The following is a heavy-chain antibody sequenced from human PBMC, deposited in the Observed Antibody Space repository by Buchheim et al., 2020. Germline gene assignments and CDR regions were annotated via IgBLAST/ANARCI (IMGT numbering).Heavy chain of an antibody. Sequence: EVHLLESGGGWVQPGGSLRLSCAASGFTFNNYAMTWVRQAPGKGLKWVSTIGGSGTTYYADSVKGRFTISRDNSKNTLYLQMNSLRAEDTGVYYCASYRIVTVSNPTRWFDPWGQGT. CDR2: IGGSGTT. V-gene: IGHV3-23*01. CDR1: GFTFNNYA. D-gene: IGHD1-26*01. CDR3: ASYRIVTVSNPTRWFDP. J-gene: IGHJ5*02.